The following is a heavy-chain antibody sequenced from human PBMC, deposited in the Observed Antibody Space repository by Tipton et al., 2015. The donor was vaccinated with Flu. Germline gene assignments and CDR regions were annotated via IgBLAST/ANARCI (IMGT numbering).Heavy chain of an antibody. Sequence: GLVKPSQTLSLTCAISGDSVSSNSAAWNWIRQSPSRGLEWLGRTYYRSKWYNDYAVSVKSRITINPDTSKNQFSLQLNSVTPEDTAVYYCARDRARGLQLPSGYYYYGMDVWGQGTTVTVSS. V-gene: IGHV6-1*01. CDR1: GDSVSSNSAA. J-gene: IGHJ6*02. D-gene: IGHD5-24*01. CDR3: ARDRARGLQLPSGYYYYGMDV. CDR2: TYYRSKWYN.